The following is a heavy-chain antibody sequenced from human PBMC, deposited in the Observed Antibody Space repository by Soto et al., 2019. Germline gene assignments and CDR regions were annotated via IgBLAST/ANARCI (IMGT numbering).Heavy chain of an antibody. Sequence: EVQLLESGGGLVQPGGSLRLSCAASGFTFSSYAMSWVRQAPGKGLEWVSAISGSGVSTYYADSVKGRFTISRDNSKNPLYLQMNSLRAEDTAVYYCAKDCGYSDGYDAFDIWGQGTMVTVSS. CDR1: GFTFSSYA. CDR3: AKDCGYSDGYDAFDI. J-gene: IGHJ3*02. V-gene: IGHV3-23*01. D-gene: IGHD5-18*01. CDR2: ISGSGVST.